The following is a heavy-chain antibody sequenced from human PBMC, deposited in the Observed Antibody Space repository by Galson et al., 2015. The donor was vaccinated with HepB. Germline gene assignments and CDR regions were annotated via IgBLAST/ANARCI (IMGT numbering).Heavy chain of an antibody. CDR1: GFSLSTSGVG. CDR3: ARTGSSGYYSGTHFDY. V-gene: IGHV2-70*04. D-gene: IGHD3-22*01. J-gene: IGHJ4*02. CDR2: IDWDGDK. Sequence: PALVKPTQTLTLTCTFSGFSLSTSGVGVSWIRQPPGKALEWLARIDWDGDKVYSTSLKTRVTISKDTSKNQVVLTMTNMDPVDTATYYCARTGSSGYYSGTHFDYWGKGTLVTVSS.